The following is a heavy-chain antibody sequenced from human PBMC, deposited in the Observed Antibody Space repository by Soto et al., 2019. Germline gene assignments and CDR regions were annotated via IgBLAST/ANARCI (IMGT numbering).Heavy chain of an antibody. CDR1: GGSICSYY. CDR3: ARDSGSGSYLFGYLRPTVDAFDI. J-gene: IGHJ3*02. V-gene: IGHV4-59*01. CDR2: IYYSGST. Sequence: SETLSLTCSVSGGSICSYYWSWIRQPPGMGLEWIGYIYYSGSTNYNPSLKSRVTISVDTSKNQFSLKLSSVTAADTAVYYCARDSGSGSYLFGYLRPTVDAFDIWGQGTMVT. D-gene: IGHD1-26*01.